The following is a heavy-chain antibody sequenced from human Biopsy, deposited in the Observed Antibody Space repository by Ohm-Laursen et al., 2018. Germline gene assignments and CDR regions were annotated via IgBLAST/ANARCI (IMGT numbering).Heavy chain of an antibody. CDR2: SIPLFNTA. J-gene: IGHJ2*01. CDR3: ARFPLGAYDDSGSYRAVEHWYFDL. V-gene: IGHV1-69*06. Sequence: SSVKVSCKASGGTFTNHAVGWVRQAPGQGLEWVGSSIPLFNTANYADKFQGRVTLTADKSKTTAYMELSSLRSEDTAIYYCARFPLGAYDDSGSYRAVEHWYFDLWGRGTMVTVSP. CDR1: GGTFTNHA. D-gene: IGHD3-22*01.